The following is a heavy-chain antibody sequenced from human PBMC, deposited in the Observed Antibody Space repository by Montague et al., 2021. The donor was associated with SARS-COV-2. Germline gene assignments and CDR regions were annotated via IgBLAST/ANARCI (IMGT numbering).Heavy chain of an antibody. J-gene: IGHJ3*02. V-gene: IGHV2-5*02. CDR1: GFSLSTSGVG. Sequence: PALVKPTQTLTLTCTFSGFSLSTSGVGVGWIRQPPGKALEWLAPIYWDDDKRYSPSLKSRLTITKDTSKNRVVLTMTNMDPVDTATYYCAHRRGLLLSDAFDIRGQGTMVTVSS. CDR3: AHRRGLLLSDAFDI. CDR2: IYWDDDK. D-gene: IGHD1-26*01.